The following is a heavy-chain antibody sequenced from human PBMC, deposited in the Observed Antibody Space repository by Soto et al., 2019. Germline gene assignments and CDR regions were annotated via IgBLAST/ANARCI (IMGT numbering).Heavy chain of an antibody. D-gene: IGHD1-7*01. Sequence: GGSLRLSCVASGFIFTDYWIHWVRQVPGKGLVWVARVKSDETTTNHAASVWGRLTISRDNTKNTVYLQMNSLRAEDTAVYYRAILRGLYNWNYLSFSVTETGYEWFDPWGQGTLVTVSS. CDR2: VKSDETTT. J-gene: IGHJ5*02. CDR3: AILRGLYNWNYLSFSVTETGYEWFDP. V-gene: IGHV3-74*01. CDR1: GFIFTDYW.